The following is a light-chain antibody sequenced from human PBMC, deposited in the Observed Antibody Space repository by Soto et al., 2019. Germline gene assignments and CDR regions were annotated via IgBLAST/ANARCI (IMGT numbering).Light chain of an antibody. CDR1: QSVSNY. CDR3: QQYGPSPMYT. CDR2: GAS. Sequence: EIVLTQSPATLSLSPGERATLSCRTSQSVSNYLAWYQQKPGQAPRLLIYGASTRATGIPGRFSGSASGTDFTLTISRLEPEDFAVYYCQQYGPSPMYTFGQGTNLEIK. V-gene: IGKV3-20*01. J-gene: IGKJ2*01.